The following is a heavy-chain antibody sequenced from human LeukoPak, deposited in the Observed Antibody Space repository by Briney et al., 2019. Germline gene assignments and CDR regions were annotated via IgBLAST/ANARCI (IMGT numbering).Heavy chain of an antibody. V-gene: IGHV3-11*01. D-gene: IGHD2/OR15-2a*01. Sequence: PGGSLRLSCAASGLIFSDYPMSWIRQAPGKGLEWLSYTRVSDNSLYYADSVKGRFTISRDNAQTSLYLQMNSLRAEDTAVYYCARRTMGTTGYAFDFWGERRMVTASS. J-gene: IGHJ3*01. CDR1: GLIFSDYP. CDR3: ARRTMGTTGYAFDF. CDR2: TRVSDNSL.